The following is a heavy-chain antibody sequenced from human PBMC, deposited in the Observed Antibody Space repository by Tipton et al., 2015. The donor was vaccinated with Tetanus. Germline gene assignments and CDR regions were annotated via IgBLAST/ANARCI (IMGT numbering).Heavy chain of an antibody. Sequence: SLRLSCAASGFTFTRYAMHWVRQAPGKGLEWVAVITFDGGTKYYADSVKGRFTLSRDHAKNTVYLQMNSLRAEDTAVYFCARRSLTNYGLDVWGQGTPVTVSS. V-gene: IGHV3-30-3*01. D-gene: IGHD1-1*01. J-gene: IGHJ6*02. CDR1: GFTFTRYA. CDR2: ITFDGGTK. CDR3: ARRSLTNYGLDV.